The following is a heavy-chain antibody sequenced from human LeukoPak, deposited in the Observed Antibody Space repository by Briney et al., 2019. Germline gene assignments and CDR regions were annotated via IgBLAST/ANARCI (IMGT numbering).Heavy chain of an antibody. CDR3: ARHLGGGSYGWGKFDL. D-gene: IGHD3-10*01. Sequence: ASVKVSCKASGYTFTSYGISWVRQAPGQGLEWMGWISAYNGNTNYAQKLQGRVTMTTDTSTSTAYMELRSLRSEDTAVYYCARHLGGGSYGWGKFDLWGRGTLVAVSS. V-gene: IGHV1-18*01. CDR1: GYTFTSYG. J-gene: IGHJ2*01. CDR2: ISAYNGNT.